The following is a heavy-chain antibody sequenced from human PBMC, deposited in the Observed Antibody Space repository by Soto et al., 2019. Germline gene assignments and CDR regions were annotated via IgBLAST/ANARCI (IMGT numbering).Heavy chain of an antibody. V-gene: IGHV3-23*01. CDR2: ISGSGGST. CDR1: GFTFSSYA. CDR3: AAAAREYYYYGMDV. Sequence: EVQLLESGGGLVQPGGSLRLSCAASGFTFSSYAMSWVRQAPGKGLEWVSAISGSGGSTYYADSVKGRFTISRDNSKNTLYLQMNSLSAEDTAVYYCAAAAREYYYYGMDVCGQGPTVTVSS. J-gene: IGHJ6*02.